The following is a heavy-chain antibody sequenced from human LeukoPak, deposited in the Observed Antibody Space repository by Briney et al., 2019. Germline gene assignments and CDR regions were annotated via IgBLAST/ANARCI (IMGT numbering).Heavy chain of an antibody. CDR1: GFTFTDTW. CDR2: IKSNSDGGTT. J-gene: IGHJ4*02. CDR3: TTVHGAGPVNFDH. V-gene: IGHV3-15*01. Sequence: GGSLRLSCTASGFTFTDTWMTWVRQAPGKGLEWVGRIKSNSDGGTTDYAVPVKGRFSISRDDSKSTLYLQIYSLTTEDTAVYYCTTVHGAGPVNFDHWGQGSLVTVSS. D-gene: IGHD3-10*01.